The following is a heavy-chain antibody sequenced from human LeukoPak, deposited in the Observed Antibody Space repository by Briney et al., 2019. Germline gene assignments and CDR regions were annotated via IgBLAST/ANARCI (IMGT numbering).Heavy chain of an antibody. D-gene: IGHD6-19*01. CDR2: ISSSGSTI. V-gene: IGHV3-48*04. J-gene: IGHJ4*02. CDR3: ARESRSSGWDYFDY. Sequence: GGSLRLSCAASGFTFSTYSMNWVRQAPGKGLEWVSYISSSGSTIYYADSVKGRFTISRDNAKNSLYLQMNSLRAEDTAVYYCARESRSSGWDYFDYWGQGTPVTVSS. CDR1: GFTFSTYS.